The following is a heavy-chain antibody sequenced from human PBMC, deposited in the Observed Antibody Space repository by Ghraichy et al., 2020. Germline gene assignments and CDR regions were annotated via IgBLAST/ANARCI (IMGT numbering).Heavy chain of an antibody. CDR3: ARGDNFWSGYNHLF. Sequence: SLNISCTVSGGSISSGDYYWSWIRQPPGNRLEWIGYIYYSGSTYYNPSLKSRVTISVDTSKNQFSLKLSSVTAADTAVYYCARGDNFWSGYNHLFWGQGTLVTVSS. V-gene: IGHV4-30-4*08. CDR2: IYYSGST. D-gene: IGHD3-3*01. J-gene: IGHJ4*02. CDR1: GGSISSGDYY.